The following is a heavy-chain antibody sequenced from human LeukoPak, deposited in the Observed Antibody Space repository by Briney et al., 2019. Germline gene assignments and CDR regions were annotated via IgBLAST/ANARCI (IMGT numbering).Heavy chain of an antibody. CDR2: ISGSGGST. CDR1: GFTFSSYA. CDR3: AKDGGYYDFWSGYYLSDAFDI. D-gene: IGHD3-3*01. V-gene: IGHV3-23*01. Sequence: GALRLSCAASGFTFSSYAMSWVRQAPGKGLEWVSAISGSGGSTYYADSVKGRFTISRGNSKNTLYLQMNSLRAEGTAVYYCAKDGGYYDFWSGYYLSDAFDIWGQGTMVTVSS. J-gene: IGHJ3*02.